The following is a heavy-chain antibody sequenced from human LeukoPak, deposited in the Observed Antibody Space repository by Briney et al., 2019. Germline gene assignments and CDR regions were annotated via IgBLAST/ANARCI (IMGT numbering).Heavy chain of an antibody. CDR3: ATESYSGSYLYAFDI. D-gene: IGHD1-26*01. CDR1: GYTFPGNF. Sequence: ASVKVSCKASGYTFPGNFMHWVRQAPGQGLEWMGWINPNSGGTNYQGMVTMTRDTSISTAYMELSSLSSEDTAVYYCATESYSGSYLYAFDIWGQGTMVTVSS. CDR2: INPNSGGT. J-gene: IGHJ3*02. V-gene: IGHV1-2*02.